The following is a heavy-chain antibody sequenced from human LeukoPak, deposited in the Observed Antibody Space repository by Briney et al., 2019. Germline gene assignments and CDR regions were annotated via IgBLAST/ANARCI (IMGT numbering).Heavy chain of an antibody. J-gene: IGHJ4*02. D-gene: IGHD3-16*01. CDR2: IYHSGST. CDR3: ARERHGLWGAYHFDS. CDR1: GGSINRYF. Sequence: SETLSLTCNVSGGSINRYFWSWIRQPPGKGLEWIGYIYHSGSTKYNPSLMSRVTMSIDTSKNQFSLNLSSVTAADTAVYYCARERHGLWGAYHFDSWGLGTLVIVSS. V-gene: IGHV4-59*01.